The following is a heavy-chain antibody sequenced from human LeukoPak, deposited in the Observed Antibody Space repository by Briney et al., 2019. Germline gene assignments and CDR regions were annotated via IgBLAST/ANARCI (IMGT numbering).Heavy chain of an antibody. D-gene: IGHD3-10*01. J-gene: IGHJ6*02. Sequence: SETLSLTCTVSGGSISSYYWSWIRQPPGKGLEWIGYIYYSGSTNYNPSLKSRVTISVDTSKNQFSLKLSSVTAADTAAYYCARDSRWFGDYGMDVWGQGTTVTVSS. V-gene: IGHV4-59*01. CDR2: IYYSGST. CDR3: ARDSRWFGDYGMDV. CDR1: GGSISSYY.